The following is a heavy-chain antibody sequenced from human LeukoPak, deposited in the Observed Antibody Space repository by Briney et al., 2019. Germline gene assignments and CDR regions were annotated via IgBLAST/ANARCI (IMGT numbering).Heavy chain of an antibody. J-gene: IGHJ4*02. CDR3: ARDATRGGDFDY. V-gene: IGHV3-7*01. CDR2: INQGGSDR. CDR1: GFTFSNYW. D-gene: IGHD3-16*01. Sequence: PGGSLRLSCAASGFTFSNYWMTWVRQAPGEGLEWVANINQGGSDRYYVDSVKGRFTISRDNAENSLYLQMNSLSAEDTAVYYCARDATRGGDFDYWGQGTLVTVSS.